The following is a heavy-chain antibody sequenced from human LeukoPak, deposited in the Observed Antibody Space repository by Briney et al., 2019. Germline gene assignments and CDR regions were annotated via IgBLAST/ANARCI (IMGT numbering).Heavy chain of an antibody. J-gene: IGHJ4*02. D-gene: IGHD1-26*01. CDR3: ARGPPSGSYHFDY. CDR2: IYYSGST. V-gene: IGHV4-39*01. CDR1: GGSISSSSYY. Sequence: SETLSLTCTVSGGSISSSSYYWGWIRQPPGKGLEWIGSIYYSGSTYYNPSLKSRVTISVDTSKNQVSLKLNSVTAADTAVYYCARGPPSGSYHFDYWGQGTLVTVSS.